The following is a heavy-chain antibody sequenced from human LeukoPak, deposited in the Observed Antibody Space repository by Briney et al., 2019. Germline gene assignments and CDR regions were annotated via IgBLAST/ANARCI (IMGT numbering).Heavy chain of an antibody. D-gene: IGHD6-13*01. J-gene: IGHJ4*02. CDR3: ARDVSGAWAYSSSWYYFDY. CDR2: INPNSGGT. Sequence: GASVKVSCKASGYTFTGYYMHWVRQAPGQGLEWMGWINPNSGGTNYAQKFQGRVTMTRDTSISTAYTELSRLRSDDTAVYYCARDVSGAWAYSSSWYYFDYWGQGTLVTVSS. V-gene: IGHV1-2*02. CDR1: GYTFTGYY.